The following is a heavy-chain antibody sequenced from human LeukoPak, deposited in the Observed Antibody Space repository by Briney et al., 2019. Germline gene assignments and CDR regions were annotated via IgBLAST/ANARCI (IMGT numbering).Heavy chain of an antibody. CDR2: IYSGGST. D-gene: IGHD3-3*01. CDR1: GFTVSSNY. V-gene: IGHV3-66*02. J-gene: IGHJ3*02. CDR3: ACYLRFLGHDAFDI. Sequence: PGGSLRLSCAASGFTVSSNYMSWVRQAPGKGLGWVSVIYSGGSTYYADSVKGRFTISRDNSKNTLYLQMNSLRAEDTAVYYCACYLRFLGHDAFDIWGQGTMVTVSS.